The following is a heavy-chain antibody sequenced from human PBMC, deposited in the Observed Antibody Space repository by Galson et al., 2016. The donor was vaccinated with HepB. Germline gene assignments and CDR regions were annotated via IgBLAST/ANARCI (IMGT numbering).Heavy chain of an antibody. Sequence: SLRLSCAVSGFTFSKNWMSWVRQAPGKGLEWVANIKEDGSDKFYVDSVKGRFTISRDNAKNSLYLQMSSLRVEDTAVYYCVRIGVVIPATKLDYWGQGTLGTVSS. CDR3: VRIGVVIPATKLDY. V-gene: IGHV3-7*01. J-gene: IGHJ4*02. CDR2: IKEDGSDK. D-gene: IGHD2-2*01. CDR1: GFTFSKNW.